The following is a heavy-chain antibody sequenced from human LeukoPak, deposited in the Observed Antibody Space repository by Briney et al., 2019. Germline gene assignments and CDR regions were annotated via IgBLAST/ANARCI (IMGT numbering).Heavy chain of an antibody. CDR2: ISGSGGST. CDR3: AKEMRPYDTLTGYFPT. Sequence: GGSLRLSCAASGFTFSSYAMSWVRQAPGKGLEWVSAISGSGGSTYYADSVKGRFTISRDNSKNTLYLQMNSLRAEDTAVYYCAKEMRPYDTLTGYFPTWGQGTLVTVSS. V-gene: IGHV3-23*01. J-gene: IGHJ5*02. D-gene: IGHD3-9*01. CDR1: GFTFSSYA.